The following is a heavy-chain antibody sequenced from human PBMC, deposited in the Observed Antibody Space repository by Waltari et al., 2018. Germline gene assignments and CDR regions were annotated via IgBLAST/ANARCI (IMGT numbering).Heavy chain of an antibody. V-gene: IGHV1-69*13. J-gene: IGHJ6*02. CDR1: GGTFSSYA. CDR2: IIPIFGTA. Sequence: QVQLVQSGAEVKKPGSSVKVSCKASGGTFSSYAISWVRQAHGQGIEWMGGIIPIFGTANYAQKFQCRVTITADESTSTAYMELSSLRSEDTAVYYCARDSPWALLPPLLHYYYVMDVWGQGTTVTVSS. D-gene: IGHD1-26*01. CDR3: ARDSPWALLPPLLHYYYVMDV.